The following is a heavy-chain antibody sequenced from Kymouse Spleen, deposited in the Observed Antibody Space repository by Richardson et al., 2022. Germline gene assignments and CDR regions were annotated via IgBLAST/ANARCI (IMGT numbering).Heavy chain of an antibody. Sequence: QLQLQESGPGLVKPSETLSLTCTVSGGSISSSSYYWGWIRQPPGKGLEWIGSIYYSGSTYYNPSLKSRVTISVDTSKNQFSLKLSSVTAADTAVYYCARRITMVRGVILYFDYWGQGTLVTVSS. D-gene: IGHD3-10*01. CDR2: IYYSGST. V-gene: IGHV4-39*01. J-gene: IGHJ4*02. CDR3: ARRITMVRGVILYFDY. CDR1: GGSISSSSYY.